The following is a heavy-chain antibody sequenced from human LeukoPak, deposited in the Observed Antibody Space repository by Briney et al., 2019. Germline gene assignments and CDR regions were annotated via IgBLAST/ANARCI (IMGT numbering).Heavy chain of an antibody. CDR1: GFTFSSYA. V-gene: IGHV3-23*01. D-gene: IGHD2-21*02. CDR3: AAGGVGSADNAFDI. CDR2: ISGSGGST. Sequence: GGSLRLSCAASGFTFSSYAMSWVRQAPGKGLEGVSAISGSGGSTYYADSVKGRFTISRDNSKNTLYLQMNSLRAGDTAVYYCAAGGVGSADNAFDIWGQGTMVTVSS. J-gene: IGHJ3*02.